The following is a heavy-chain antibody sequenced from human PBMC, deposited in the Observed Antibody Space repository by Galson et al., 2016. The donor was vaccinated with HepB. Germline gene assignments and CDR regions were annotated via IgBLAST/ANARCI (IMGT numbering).Heavy chain of an antibody. D-gene: IGHD2-2*01. J-gene: IGHJ5*02. V-gene: IGHV4-38-2*01. Sequence: SETLSLTCGVSGFSISSGYCWAWIRQTPGKGLEWIGAMCPHEISFYKTSLKSRVTIELDTSKNQVSLRVNSVTAADTAVYYCARLEDRYCGMATSCENNWFDPWGQGLLVIVSS. CDR2: MCPHEIS. CDR1: GFSISSGYC. CDR3: ARLEDRYCGMATSCENNWFDP.